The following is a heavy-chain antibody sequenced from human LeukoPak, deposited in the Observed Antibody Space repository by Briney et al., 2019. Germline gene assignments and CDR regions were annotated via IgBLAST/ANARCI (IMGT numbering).Heavy chain of an antibody. Sequence: ASVNVSCKASGYTFTGYYVHWVRQAPGQGLEWMGWINPNSGGTNYAQKFQGRVTMTRDTSISTAYMELSRLRSDDTAVYYCARVTAPGIAVAGDAFDIWGQGTMVTVSS. CDR2: INPNSGGT. CDR1: GYTFTGYY. J-gene: IGHJ3*02. CDR3: ARVTAPGIAVAGDAFDI. D-gene: IGHD6-19*01. V-gene: IGHV1-2*02.